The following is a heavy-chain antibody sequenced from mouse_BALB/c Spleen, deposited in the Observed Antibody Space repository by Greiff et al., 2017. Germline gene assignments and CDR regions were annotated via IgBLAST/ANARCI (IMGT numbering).Heavy chain of an antibody. CDR2: IRLKSDNYAT. V-gene: IGHV6-6*02. D-gene: IGHD2-14*01. Sequence: EVMLVESGGGLVQPGGSMKLSCVASGFTFSSFWMSWVRQSPEKGLEWVAEIRLKSDNYATHYAESVKGKFTISRDDSKSRLYLQMNSLRAEDTGIYYCPSVRYGFAYWGQGTLVTVSA. CDR3: PSVRYGFAY. CDR1: GFTFSSFW. J-gene: IGHJ3*01.